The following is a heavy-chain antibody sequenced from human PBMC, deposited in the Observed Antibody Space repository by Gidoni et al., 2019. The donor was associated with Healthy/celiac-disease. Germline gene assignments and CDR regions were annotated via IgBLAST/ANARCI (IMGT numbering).Heavy chain of an antibody. Sequence: EVQLVASGGGLVMPGGSLRLSCAASGFTFSSYSMNWVRQAPGKGLEWVSSIISSSSYIYYADSVKGRFTISRDNAKNSLYLQMNSLRAEDTAVYYCARDQEAWFGELSNTGPWGQGTLVTVSS. CDR1: GFTFSSYS. CDR3: ARDQEAWFGELSNTGP. D-gene: IGHD3-10*01. CDR2: IISSSSYI. J-gene: IGHJ5*02. V-gene: IGHV3-21*01.